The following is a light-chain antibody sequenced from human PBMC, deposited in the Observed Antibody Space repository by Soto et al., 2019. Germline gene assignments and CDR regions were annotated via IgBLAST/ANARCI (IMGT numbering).Light chain of an antibody. CDR3: SSYTSGSTPHV. J-gene: IGLJ1*01. CDR2: EVS. Sequence: QSALTQPASVSGSPGQSITISCTGTSSDVGGYNYVSWYQQHPGKAPKLMIYEVSNRPSGVSNRFSGSKSGNTASLTISGLQAEDEADYYCSSYTSGSTPHVFGAGTKLTVL. CDR1: SSDVGGYNY. V-gene: IGLV2-14*01.